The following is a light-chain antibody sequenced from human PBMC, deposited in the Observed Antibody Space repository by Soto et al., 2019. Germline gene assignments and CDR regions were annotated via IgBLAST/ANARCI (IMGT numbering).Light chain of an antibody. V-gene: IGLV2-14*01. Sequence: QSVLTQPASVSGSPGQSITISCTGTSSDVGGYNYVSWYQQHPGKAPKLMIYDVSNRPSGVSNRFSGSKSGNTASLTISGLQAEDEADYYCSSYTSSSVVLGGGTKLTV. J-gene: IGLJ2*01. CDR3: SSYTSSSVV. CDR1: SSDVGGYNY. CDR2: DVS.